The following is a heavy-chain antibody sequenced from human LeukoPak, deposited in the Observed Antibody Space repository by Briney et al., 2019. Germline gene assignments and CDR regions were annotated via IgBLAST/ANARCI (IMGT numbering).Heavy chain of an antibody. D-gene: IGHD1-20*01. CDR2: IYLGDSDT. CDR1: GYSFTNYW. CDR3: ARGRGLITRFFDY. J-gene: IGHJ4*02. Sequence: GESLKISWKGSGYSFTNYWSGWVREMRGKGLGWVGIIYLGDSDTRDSPSFEGEVTISADKSISTAYLQWSSLKASDTAMYYCARGRGLITRFFDYWGQGTLVTVSS. V-gene: IGHV5-51*01.